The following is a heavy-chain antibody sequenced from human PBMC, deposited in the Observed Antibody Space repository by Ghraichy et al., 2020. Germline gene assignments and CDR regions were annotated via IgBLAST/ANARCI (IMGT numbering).Heavy chain of an antibody. D-gene: IGHD2-21*02. V-gene: IGHV3-33*01. CDR2: IWYDGSNK. Sequence: GGSLRLSCAASGFTFSSYGMHWVRQAPGKGLEWVAVIWYDGSNKYYADSVKGRFTISRDNSKNTLYLQMNSLRAEDTAVYYCARAAGAFYCGGDCWVDYWGQGTLVTVSS. CDR1: GFTFSSYG. J-gene: IGHJ4*02. CDR3: ARAAGAFYCGGDCWVDY.